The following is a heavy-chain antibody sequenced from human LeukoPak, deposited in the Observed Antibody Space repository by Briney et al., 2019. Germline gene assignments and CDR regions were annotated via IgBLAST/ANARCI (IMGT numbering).Heavy chain of an antibody. CDR1: GFTFSSYG. CDR2: ISYDGSNK. Sequence: PGGSLRLSCAASGFTFSSYGMHWVRQAPGKGLEWVAVISYDGSNKYYADSVKGRFTISRDNSKNTLYLQMNSLRAEDTAVYYCAKDECGGGSCYSYYWGQGTLVTVSS. CDR3: AKDECGGGSCYSYY. D-gene: IGHD2-15*01. V-gene: IGHV3-30*18. J-gene: IGHJ4*02.